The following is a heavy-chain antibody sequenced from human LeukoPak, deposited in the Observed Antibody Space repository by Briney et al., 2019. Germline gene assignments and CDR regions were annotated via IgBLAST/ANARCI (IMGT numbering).Heavy chain of an antibody. D-gene: IGHD6-19*01. CDR3: ATGVTFAGYSSGWYPFDY. CDR2: FDPEDGET. CDR1: GFTFSGSA. Sequence: PGGSLRLSCAASGFTFSGSAMHWVRQAPGKGLEWMGGFDPEDGETIYAQKFQGRVTMTEDTSTDTAYMELSSLRSEDTAVYYCATGVTFAGYSSGWYPFDYWGQGTLVTDSS. V-gene: IGHV1-24*01. J-gene: IGHJ4*02.